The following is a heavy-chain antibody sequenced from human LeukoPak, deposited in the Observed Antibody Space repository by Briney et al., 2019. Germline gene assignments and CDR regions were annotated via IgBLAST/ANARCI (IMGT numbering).Heavy chain of an antibody. CDR1: GFTFSSYE. CDR2: ISSSGSTI. CDR3: AELGITMIGGV. J-gene: IGHJ6*04. D-gene: IGHD3-10*02. Sequence: GGSLRLSCAASGFTFSSYEMNWVRQAPGKGLEGVSYISSSGSTIYYADSVKGRFTISRDNAKNSLYLQMDSLRAEDTAVYYCAELGITMIGGVWGKGTTVTISS. V-gene: IGHV3-48*03.